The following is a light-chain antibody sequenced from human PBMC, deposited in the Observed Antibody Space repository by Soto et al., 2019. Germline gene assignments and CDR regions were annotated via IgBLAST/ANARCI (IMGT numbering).Light chain of an antibody. CDR3: QQANSFPFT. Sequence: DIQMTQSPSSVSASIGDRVTITCRASQIIGSWLAWYQQKPGKAPTLLIYAASNLQSGVPSRFSGSGSGTDFTLTITSLQAEDSATYYCQQANSFPFTFGPGTKVDIK. CDR2: AAS. J-gene: IGKJ3*01. CDR1: QIIGSW. V-gene: IGKV1-12*02.